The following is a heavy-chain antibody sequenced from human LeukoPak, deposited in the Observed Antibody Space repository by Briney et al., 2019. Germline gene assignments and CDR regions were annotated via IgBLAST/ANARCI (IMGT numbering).Heavy chain of an antibody. D-gene: IGHD6-19*01. J-gene: IGHJ4*02. CDR3: ARGYSSGWYKFDY. Sequence: GGSLRLSCAASRFTFSDYYMSWIRQAPGKGLEWVSYISTSGSIIFYADSVKGRFAISGDNAKNSLYLQMNCLRAEDTAVYYCARGYSSGWYKFDYWGQGTLVTVSS. CDR2: ISTSGSII. V-gene: IGHV3-11*01. CDR1: RFTFSDYY.